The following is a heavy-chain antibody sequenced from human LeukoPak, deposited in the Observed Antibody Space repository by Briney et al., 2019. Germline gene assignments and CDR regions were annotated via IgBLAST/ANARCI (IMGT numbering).Heavy chain of an antibody. J-gene: IGHJ4*02. V-gene: IGHV1-2*02. CDR3: ARDLYVAAAGNWRWDY. D-gene: IGHD6-13*01. Sequence: ASVKVSCKASGYTFTGYYMHWVRQAPGQGLEWMGWINPNSGGTNYAQKFQGRVTMTRDTSISTAYMELSRLRSDDTAVYYCARDLYVAAAGNWRWDYWGQGTLVTVSS. CDR2: INPNSGGT. CDR1: GYTFTGYY.